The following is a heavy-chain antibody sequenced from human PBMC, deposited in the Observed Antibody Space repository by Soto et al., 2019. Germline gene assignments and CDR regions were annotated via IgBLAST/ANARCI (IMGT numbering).Heavy chain of an antibody. CDR1: VGTFNNYA. J-gene: IGHJ6*02. V-gene: IGHV1-69*13. D-gene: IGHD6-6*01. CDR2: IIPIFGTA. CDR3: ARDSRNTVSIAARPYAYYGMDV. Sequence: SVKVSCKPCVGTFNNYAIIWVRQAPRQGLEWMGGIIPIFGTANYAQKFQGRVTITADESTSTAYMELSSLRSEGTAVYYCARDSRNTVSIAARPYAYYGMDVWGQGTTVTVSS.